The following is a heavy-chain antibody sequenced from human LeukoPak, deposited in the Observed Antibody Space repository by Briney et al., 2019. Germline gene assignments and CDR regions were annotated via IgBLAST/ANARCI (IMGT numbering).Heavy chain of an antibody. Sequence: PSETLSLTCAVYGGSFSDYYWSRIRQPPGKGLEWIGEINHSGSTNYNPSLKSRVSISVDTSKNQFSLKLTSVTAADTAVYYCARMRGGGIGYHYYVDVWGKGTTVIVSS. CDR2: INHSGST. D-gene: IGHD2-15*01. CDR1: GGSFSDYY. J-gene: IGHJ6*03. CDR3: ARMRGGGIGYHYYVDV. V-gene: IGHV4-34*01.